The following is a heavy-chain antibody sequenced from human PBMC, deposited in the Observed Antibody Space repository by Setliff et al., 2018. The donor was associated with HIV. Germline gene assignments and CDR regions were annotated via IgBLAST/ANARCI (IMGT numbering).Heavy chain of an antibody. V-gene: IGHV4-59*01. J-gene: IGHJ5*02. D-gene: IGHD2-15*01. CDR3: ARGGASSKYLDP. Sequence: KPSETLSLTCTVSGGSISPYYWSWIRQPPGKGLEWIGWISDRGTTNYNPSLKSRVTMSVDTSKNQVSLSLTSVTGADTAVYYCARGGASSKYLDPWGQGTLVTVSS. CDR2: ISDRGTT. CDR1: GGSISPYY.